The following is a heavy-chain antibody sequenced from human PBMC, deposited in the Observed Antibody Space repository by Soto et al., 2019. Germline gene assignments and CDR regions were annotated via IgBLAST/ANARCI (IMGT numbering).Heavy chain of an antibody. J-gene: IGHJ6*03. V-gene: IGHV4-39*01. CDR1: GGSISSSSYY. CDR3: ASLPRGYSYGPYYYYYMDV. CDR2: IYYSGST. Sequence: SETLSLTCTVSGGSISSSSYYWGWIRQPPGKGLEWIGSIYYSGSTYYNPSLKSRVTISVDTSKNQFSLKLSSVTAADTAVYYCASLPRGYSYGPYYYYYMDVWGKGTTVTVSS. D-gene: IGHD5-18*01.